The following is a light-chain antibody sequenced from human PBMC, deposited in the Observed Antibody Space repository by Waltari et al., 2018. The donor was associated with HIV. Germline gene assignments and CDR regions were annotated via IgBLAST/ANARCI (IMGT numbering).Light chain of an antibody. CDR3: SSYTSSSTWV. CDR2: EVS. V-gene: IGLV2-14*01. CDR1: SSDVGGYNY. J-gene: IGLJ3*02. Sequence: QSALTQPASVSGSPGQSIHISCTGNSSDVGGYNYVTWYQQHPGKAPKLMIYEVSNRPSGVSNRFSGSKSGNTASLTISGLQAEDEADYYCSSYTSSSTWVFGGGTKLTVL.